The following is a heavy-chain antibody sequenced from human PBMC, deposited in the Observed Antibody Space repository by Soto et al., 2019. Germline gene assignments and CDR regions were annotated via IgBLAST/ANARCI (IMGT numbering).Heavy chain of an antibody. J-gene: IGHJ4*02. D-gene: IGHD3-22*01. CDR3: ARPDSSGHQIAG. CDR1: GYSFTSYW. CDR2: IDPSDSYT. Sequence: GESLKISWKGSGYSFTSYWISWVRQMPGKGLEWMGRIDPSDSYTNYSPSFQGHVTISADKSISTAYLQWSSLKASDTAMYYCARPDSSGHQIAGWGQGTLVTVSS. V-gene: IGHV5-10-1*01.